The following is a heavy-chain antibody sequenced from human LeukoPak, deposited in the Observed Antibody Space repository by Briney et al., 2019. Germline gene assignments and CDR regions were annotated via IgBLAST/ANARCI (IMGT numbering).Heavy chain of an antibody. Sequence: GGSLRLSCAASGFTFSNYAMSWVRQAPGKGLEWVSVISSESGSTYFADSVKGRFTISGDNSKNTLYLQMNSLRAEDTAVYYCAKGQAARKYYFDYWGQGTLVTVSS. CDR1: GFTFSNYA. CDR2: ISSESGST. CDR3: AKGQAARKYYFDY. V-gene: IGHV3-23*01. J-gene: IGHJ4*02.